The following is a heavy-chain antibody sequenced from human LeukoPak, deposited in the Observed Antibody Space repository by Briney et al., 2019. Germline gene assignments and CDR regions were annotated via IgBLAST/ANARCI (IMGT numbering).Heavy chain of an antibody. D-gene: IGHD5-18*01. V-gene: IGHV4-59*01. J-gene: IGHJ6*03. CDR1: GGSISSYY. CDR2: IYYSGST. CDR3: ARTTEGGYTYDYFYYYYMDV. Sequence: SETLSLTCTVSGGSISSYYWSWIRQPPGKGLEWIGYIYYSGSTNYNPSLKSRVTISVDTSKNQFSLKLSAVTAADTAVYYCARTTEGGYTYDYFYYYYMDVWGKGTTVTISS.